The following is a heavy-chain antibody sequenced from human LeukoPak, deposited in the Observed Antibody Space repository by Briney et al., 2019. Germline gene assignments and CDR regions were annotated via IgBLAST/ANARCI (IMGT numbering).Heavy chain of an antibody. D-gene: IGHD1-14*01. Sequence: SQTLSLTCAISGDSVSSNSVAWNWIRQSPSRGLEWLGSTYYRSKWYNEYAVSVKSRMTINPDTSKNQFSLLLNSVTPEDTAVYYCVRWSHNSHYFDYWGQGTLVTVSS. V-gene: IGHV6-1*01. CDR1: GDSVSSNSVA. CDR2: TYYRSKWYN. CDR3: VRWSHNSHYFDY. J-gene: IGHJ4*02.